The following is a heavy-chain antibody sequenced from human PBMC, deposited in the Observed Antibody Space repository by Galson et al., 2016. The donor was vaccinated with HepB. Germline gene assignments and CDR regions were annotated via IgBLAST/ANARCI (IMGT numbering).Heavy chain of an antibody. CDR2: ISGSGAST. Sequence: SLRLSCAASGFTFSSYAMSWVRQAPGKGLEWVSAISGSGASTYYADSVKGRFAISRDNSKNTLYLQINSLRAEDTAVYYCARFSVWFGEDFFDSWGQGTLVTVSS. J-gene: IGHJ4*02. CDR3: ARFSVWFGEDFFDS. CDR1: GFTFSSYA. D-gene: IGHD3-10*01. V-gene: IGHV3-23*01.